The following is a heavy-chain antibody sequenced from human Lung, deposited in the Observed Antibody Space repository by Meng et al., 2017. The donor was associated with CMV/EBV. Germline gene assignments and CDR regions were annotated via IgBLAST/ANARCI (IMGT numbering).Heavy chain of an antibody. V-gene: IGHV1-46*01. CDR1: GYTFTSYY. Sequence: ASVXVSCKASGYTFTSYYMHWVRQAPGQGLEWMGIINPSGGSTSYAQKFQGRVTMTRDTSTSTVYMELSSLRSEDTAVYYCARALSYYYGDYYYYYGMDVWXQGTTVTVSS. D-gene: IGHD3-10*01. CDR3: ARALSYYYGDYYYYYGMDV. J-gene: IGHJ6*02. CDR2: INPSGGST.